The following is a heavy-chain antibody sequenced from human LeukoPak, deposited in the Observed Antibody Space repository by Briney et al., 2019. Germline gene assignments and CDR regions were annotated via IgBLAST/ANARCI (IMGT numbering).Heavy chain of an antibody. J-gene: IGHJ4*02. CDR3: ARGENYDSSGYYVPTYDY. Sequence: SVKVSCKASGGTFSSYAISWVRQAPGQGLEWMGGIIPIFGTANYAQKFQGRVTITTDESTSTAYMELSSLSTYDTAVYYCARGENYDSSGYYVPTYDYWGQGTLVTVSS. CDR2: IIPIFGTA. CDR1: GGTFSSYA. D-gene: IGHD3-22*01. V-gene: IGHV1-69*05.